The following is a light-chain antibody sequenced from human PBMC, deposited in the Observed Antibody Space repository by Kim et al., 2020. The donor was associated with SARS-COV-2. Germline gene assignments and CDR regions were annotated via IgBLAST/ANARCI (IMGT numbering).Light chain of an antibody. J-gene: IGKJ1*01. CDR3: QQSYDTPM. CDR1: QSIDSY. CDR2: TAS. V-gene: IGKV1-39*01. Sequence: DIQMTQSPSSLSASVGDRVTITCRASQSIDSYLNWYQQRPGKAPKLLIYTASSLQSGVPSRFSGSGSGTDFTLTISSLQPEDFATYYCQQSYDTPMFGQGTKVDIK.